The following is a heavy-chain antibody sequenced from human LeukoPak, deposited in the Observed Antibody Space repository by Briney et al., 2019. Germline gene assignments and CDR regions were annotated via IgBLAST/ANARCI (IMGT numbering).Heavy chain of an antibody. J-gene: IGHJ4*02. CDR1: GYSFTSYW. V-gene: IGHV5-51*01. Sequence: GESLKISCKGSGYSFTSYWIGWVRQMPGKGLEWMGIIYPGDSDTRYSPSFQGQVTISADKSISTAYLQWSSLKASDTAMYYCARLRGSMAAAAGTNFDYWGQGTLVTVSS. CDR3: ARLRGSMAAAAGTNFDY. D-gene: IGHD6-13*01. CDR2: IYPGDSDT.